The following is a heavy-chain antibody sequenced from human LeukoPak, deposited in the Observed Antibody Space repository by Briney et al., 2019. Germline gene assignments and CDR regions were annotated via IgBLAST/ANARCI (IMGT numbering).Heavy chain of an antibody. Sequence: SETLSLTCTVSGYSISSGYYWGWIRPPPGKGLEWIGSIYHSGSTYYNPSLKSRVTISVDTSKNQFSLKLSSVIAADTAVYYCARGGVGWFGESFDYWGQGTLVTVSS. V-gene: IGHV4-38-2*02. CDR2: IYHSGST. J-gene: IGHJ4*02. CDR3: ARGGVGWFGESFDY. D-gene: IGHD3-10*01. CDR1: GYSISSGYY.